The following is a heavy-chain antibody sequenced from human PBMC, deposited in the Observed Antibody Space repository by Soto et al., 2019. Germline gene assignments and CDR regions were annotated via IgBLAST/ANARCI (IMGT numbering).Heavy chain of an antibody. CDR3: AKDLWFGEVGGFDY. Sequence: QVQLVESGGGVVQPGRSLRLSCAASGFTFSSYGMHWVRQAPGKGLEWVAVISYDGSNKYYADSVKGRFTISRDNSKNTLDLQMNCLRAEDTAVYYCAKDLWFGEVGGFDYWGQGTLVTVSS. CDR1: GFTFSSYG. J-gene: IGHJ4*02. V-gene: IGHV3-30*18. CDR2: ISYDGSNK. D-gene: IGHD3-10*01.